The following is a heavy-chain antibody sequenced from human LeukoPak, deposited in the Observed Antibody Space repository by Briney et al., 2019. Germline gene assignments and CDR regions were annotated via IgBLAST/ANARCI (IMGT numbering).Heavy chain of an antibody. CDR3: ARVHGGYPFDY. Sequence: GGSLRLSCAASEFSVGSNYMNWVRQAPGKGLEWVSYISISSSTIFYADSVKGRFTISRDNAKNSLYLQMNSLRAEDTAVYYCARVHGGYPFDYWGQGTLVTVSS. V-gene: IGHV3-48*01. J-gene: IGHJ4*02. CDR1: EFSVGSNY. CDR2: ISISSSTI. D-gene: IGHD2-15*01.